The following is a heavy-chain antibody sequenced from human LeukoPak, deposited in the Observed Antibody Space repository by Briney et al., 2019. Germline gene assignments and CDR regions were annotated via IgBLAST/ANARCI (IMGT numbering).Heavy chain of an antibody. CDR3: ARGYHRYYYGSGRWYNWFDP. CDR1: GGTFSSYA. V-gene: IGHV1-18*01. CDR2: ISAYNGNT. D-gene: IGHD3-10*01. Sequence: ASAKVSCKASGGTFSSYAISWVRQAPGQGLEWMGWISAYNGNTNYAQKLQGRVTMTTDTSTSTAYMELRSLRSEDTAVYYCARGYHRYYYGSGRWYNWFDPWGQGTLVTVSS. J-gene: IGHJ5*02.